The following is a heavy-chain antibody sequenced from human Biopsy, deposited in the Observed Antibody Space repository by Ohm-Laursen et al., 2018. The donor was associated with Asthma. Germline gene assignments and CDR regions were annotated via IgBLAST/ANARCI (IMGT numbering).Heavy chain of an antibody. J-gene: IGHJ6*02. CDR3: ARGYSGSDRIVYYYSGLEV. CDR1: GFTFSSFG. D-gene: IGHD5-12*01. V-gene: IGHV3-30*03. CDR2: LSFDGRST. Sequence: SLRLSCAASGFTFSSFGMHWVRQAPGKGLEWMAFLSFDGRSTYYADFLKGRLSITRDNSRKTLFLHINSLSSEDTAVYYCARGYSGSDRIVYYYSGLEVWGQGTTVTVSS.